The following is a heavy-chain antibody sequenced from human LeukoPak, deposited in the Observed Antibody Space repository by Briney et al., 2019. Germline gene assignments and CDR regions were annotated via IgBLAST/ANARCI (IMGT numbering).Heavy chain of an antibody. CDR2: INAGNGDT. Sequence: ASVKVSCKGSGYTFSSYAMHWVRQAPGQRLEWMGWINAGNGDTKYSQKFQGRVTITRDTSATTAYMELSSLRPEDTAVYYCARGTGCTGGSCSYYGMDVWGQGTTVTVSS. CDR1: GYTFSSYA. CDR3: ARGTGCTGGSCSYYGMDV. V-gene: IGHV1-3*01. J-gene: IGHJ6*02. D-gene: IGHD2-15*01.